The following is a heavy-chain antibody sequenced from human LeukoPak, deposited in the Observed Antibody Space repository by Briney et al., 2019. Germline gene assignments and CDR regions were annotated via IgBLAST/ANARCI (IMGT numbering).Heavy chain of an antibody. D-gene: IGHD6-13*01. CDR3: ARGSSSLN. Sequence: SETLSLTCAVYGGSFSGYYWSWIRQPPGKGLEWIGYIYYSGSTNYNPSLKSRVTISVDTSKNQFSLKLSSVTAADTAVYYCARGSSSLNWGQGTLVTVSS. CDR2: IYYSGST. J-gene: IGHJ4*02. CDR1: GGSFSGYY. V-gene: IGHV4-59*01.